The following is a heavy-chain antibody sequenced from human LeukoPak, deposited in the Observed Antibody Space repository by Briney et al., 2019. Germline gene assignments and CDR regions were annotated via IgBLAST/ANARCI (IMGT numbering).Heavy chain of an antibody. CDR2: IYTSGRT. CDR1: GGSIKDSD. CDR3: AREFYGGQPAY. J-gene: IGHJ4*02. V-gene: IGHV4-4*07. Sequence: SETLSLTCTVSGGSIKDSDWSWIRQPAGNGLEWIGRIYTSGRTNYNPSLKSRVTMSLDTSKNQFSLKLTSVTAGDTAVYYCAREFYGGQPAYWGQGTLVTVSS. D-gene: IGHD4/OR15-4a*01.